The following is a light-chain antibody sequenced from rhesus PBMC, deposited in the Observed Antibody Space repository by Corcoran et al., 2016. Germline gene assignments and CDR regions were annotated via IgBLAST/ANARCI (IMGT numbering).Light chain of an antibody. Sequence: DIVMTQTPLSLPVTPGEPASISCRSSQSLLHTDGYTYLDWYLQKPGQSPQLLIYGGSNRASGIPDRFSGSGSGTDCTLKISKVEAEDVGVYYCMQHKALPYSFGQGTKVEIK. J-gene: IGKJ2*01. CDR3: MQHKALPYS. V-gene: IGKV2-61*01. CDR1: QSLLHTDGYTY. CDR2: GGS.